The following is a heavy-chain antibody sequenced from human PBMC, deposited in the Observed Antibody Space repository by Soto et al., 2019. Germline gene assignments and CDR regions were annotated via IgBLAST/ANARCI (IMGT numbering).Heavy chain of an antibody. J-gene: IGHJ5*02. V-gene: IGHV4-30-4*01. Sequence: SETLSHTCTVSGGSISSGDYYWSWIRKHPGKGLEWIGYIYYSGSTYYNPSLKSRVTISVDTSKNQFSLKLSSVTAADTAVYYCARDKGYYDSSGYLTNWFDPWGQGTLVTVSS. CDR3: ARDKGYYDSSGYLTNWFDP. CDR1: GGSISSGDYY. CDR2: IYYSGST. D-gene: IGHD3-22*01.